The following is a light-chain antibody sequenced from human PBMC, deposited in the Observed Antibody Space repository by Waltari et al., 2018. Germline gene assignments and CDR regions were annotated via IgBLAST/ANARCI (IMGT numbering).Light chain of an antibody. V-gene: IGLV2-14*03. CDR1: SSDVGGYNY. CDR3: SSYTSSSTPYV. Sequence: QSALTPPASVSGSPGQSITISCTGNSSDVGGYNYVSWYQQHPGKAPKLMIYDVSNRPSGVSNRFSGSKSGNTASLTISGLQAEDEADYYCSSYTSSSTPYVFGTGTKVTVL. J-gene: IGLJ1*01. CDR2: DVS.